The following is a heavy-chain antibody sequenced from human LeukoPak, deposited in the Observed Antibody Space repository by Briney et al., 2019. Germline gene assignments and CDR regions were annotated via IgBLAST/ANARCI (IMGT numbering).Heavy chain of an antibody. CDR3: ARVAINDYGDYFDY. D-gene: IGHD4-17*01. Sequence: GGSLRLSCVGSGFIFSSYSMNWVRQAPGKGLEWISYISSSSGTIYYADSVKGRFTISRDNSKNTLYLQMNSLRAEDTAVYYCARVAINDYGDYFDYWGQGTLVTVSS. CDR1: GFIFSSYS. V-gene: IGHV3-48*01. CDR2: ISSSSGTI. J-gene: IGHJ4*02.